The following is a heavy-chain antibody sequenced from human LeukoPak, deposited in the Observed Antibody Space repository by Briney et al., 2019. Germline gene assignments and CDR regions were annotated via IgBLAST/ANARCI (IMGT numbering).Heavy chain of an antibody. CDR3: ARVGDCSSTSCFYWAPFDY. CDR2: IYSGGST. D-gene: IGHD2-2*01. Sequence: GGSLRLSCAASGFTFSSYSMNWVRQAPGKGLEWVSVIYSGGSTYYADSVKGRFTISRDNSKNTLYLQMNSLRAEDTAVYYCARVGDCSSTSCFYWAPFDYWGQGTLVTVSS. J-gene: IGHJ4*02. V-gene: IGHV3-53*01. CDR1: GFTFSSYS.